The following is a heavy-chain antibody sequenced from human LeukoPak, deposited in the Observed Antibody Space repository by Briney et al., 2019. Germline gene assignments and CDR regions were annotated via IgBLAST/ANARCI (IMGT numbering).Heavy chain of an antibody. Sequence: ASVNVSCKASGYTFTGYYMHWVRQAPGQGLGWMGRINPNSGGTNYAQKFQGRVTMTRDTSISTAYMELSRLRSDDTAVYYCARAPATAYCSSTSCLNNWFDPWGQGTLVTVSS. J-gene: IGHJ5*02. V-gene: IGHV1-2*06. CDR2: INPNSGGT. D-gene: IGHD2-2*01. CDR1: GYTFTGYY. CDR3: ARAPATAYCSSTSCLNNWFDP.